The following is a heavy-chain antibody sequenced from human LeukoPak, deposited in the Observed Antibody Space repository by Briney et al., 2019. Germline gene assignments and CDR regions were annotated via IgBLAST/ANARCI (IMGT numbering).Heavy chain of an antibody. D-gene: IGHD4-23*01. CDR3: ARVATVVTRSFDY. Sequence: GASVKVSCKASGYTFTSYAMHWVRQAPGQRLEWMGWINAGSGNTKYSQKFQGRVTITRDTSASTAYMELSSLRSEDTAVYYCARVATVVTRSFDYWGQGTLVTVS. CDR2: INAGSGNT. V-gene: IGHV1-3*01. CDR1: GYTFTSYA. J-gene: IGHJ4*02.